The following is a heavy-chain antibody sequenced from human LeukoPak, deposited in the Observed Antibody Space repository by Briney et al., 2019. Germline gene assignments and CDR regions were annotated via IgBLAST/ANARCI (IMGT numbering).Heavy chain of an antibody. J-gene: IGHJ4*02. CDR2: INPYSGGT. CDR1: GYTFTGYY. V-gene: IGHV1-2*02. CDR3: ARDKRDIVVVPAAPGDY. Sequence: ASVKVSCKASGYTFTGYYMHWVRQAPGQGLEWMGWINPYSGGTNYAQKFQGRVTMTRDTSISTAYMELSRLRSDDTAVYYCARDKRDIVVVPAAPGDYWGQGTLVTVSS. D-gene: IGHD2-2*01.